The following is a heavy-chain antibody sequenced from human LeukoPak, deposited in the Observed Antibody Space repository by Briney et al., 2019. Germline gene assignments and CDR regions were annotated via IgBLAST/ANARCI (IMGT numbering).Heavy chain of an antibody. Sequence: WGSLRLSCAASGFTFSSYAMSWVRQAPGKGLEWVSAISGSGDSTYYADSVKGRFTISRDNSKNTLYLQMNSLRAEDTAVYYCAKSGSGWYRFDCWGQGTLVTVSS. J-gene: IGHJ4*02. CDR2: ISGSGDST. CDR1: GFTFSSYA. D-gene: IGHD6-19*01. V-gene: IGHV3-23*01. CDR3: AKSGSGWYRFDC.